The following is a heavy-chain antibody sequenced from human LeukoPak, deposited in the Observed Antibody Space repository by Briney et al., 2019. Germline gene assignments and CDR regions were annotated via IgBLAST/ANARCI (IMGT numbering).Heavy chain of an antibody. Sequence: GGSLRLSCAASGFTVSSNYMSWVRQAPGKGLEWVSVIYSGGSTNYADSVRGRFTISRDNTKNTVYLQMNSLRVEDTAVYFCARLGWEPYYFDYWGQGTLVTVSS. CDR1: GFTVSSNY. CDR3: ARLGWEPYYFDY. V-gene: IGHV3-53*01. D-gene: IGHD1-26*01. J-gene: IGHJ4*02. CDR2: IYSGGST.